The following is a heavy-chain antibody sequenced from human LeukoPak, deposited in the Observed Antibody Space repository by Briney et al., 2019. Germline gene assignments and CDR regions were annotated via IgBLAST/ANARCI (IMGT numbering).Heavy chain of an antibody. V-gene: IGHV3-23*01. D-gene: IGHD2/OR15-2a*01. J-gene: IGHJ4*02. CDR2: ISGSGGST. CDR3: AKETYFYASKMTGFYFNF. Sequence: PGGSLRLSCVASGLTFSSYAMTWVRQAPGQGLEWVSGISGSGGSTYYTDSVKGRFTISRDNSKNTLYLQMNSLRAVDTAVYYCAKETYFYASKMTGFYFNFWGQGALVTVSS. CDR1: GLTFSSYA.